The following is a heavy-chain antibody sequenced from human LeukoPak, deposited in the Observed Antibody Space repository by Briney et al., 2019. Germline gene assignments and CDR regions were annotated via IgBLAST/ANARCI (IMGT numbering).Heavy chain of an antibody. CDR3: ARGACGISCPMYNWFDP. CDR2: IYYSGST. V-gene: IGHV4-59*01. J-gene: IGHJ5*02. D-gene: IGHD2-21*01. CDR1: GGSISSYY. Sequence: SETLSLTCTVSGGSISSYYWSWIRQPPGKGLEWIGYIYYSGSTNYNPSLKSRVTISVDTSKNQFSLKLSSVTAADTAVYYCARGACGISCPMYNWFDPWGQGTLVTVSS.